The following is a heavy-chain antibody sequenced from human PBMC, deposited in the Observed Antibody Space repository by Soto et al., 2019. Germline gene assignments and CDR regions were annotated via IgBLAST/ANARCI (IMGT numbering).Heavy chain of an antibody. Sequence: QVQLQESGPGLVKPSQTLSLTCTVSGGSISSGGYYWSWIRQHPGKGLEGIGYIYYSGSTYYNPSLKSRVTISVDTSKNQFSLKLSSVTAADTAVYYCARGGAMVRGVTHDAFDIWGQGTMVTVSS. D-gene: IGHD3-10*01. CDR1: GGSISSGGYY. CDR3: ARGGAMVRGVTHDAFDI. V-gene: IGHV4-31*03. CDR2: IYYSGST. J-gene: IGHJ3*02.